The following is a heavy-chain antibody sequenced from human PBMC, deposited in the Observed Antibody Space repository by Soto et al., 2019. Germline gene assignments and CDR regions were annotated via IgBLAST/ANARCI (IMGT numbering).Heavy chain of an antibody. V-gene: IGHV4-31*03. D-gene: IGHD3-3*01. CDR3: ARESDDSERAFDI. CDR2: IYYSGST. CDR1: GGSISSGGYY. J-gene: IGHJ3*02. Sequence: NPSETLSLTCTVSGGSISSGGYYWSWIRQHPGKGLEWIGYIYYSGSTYYNPSLKSRVTISVDTSKNQFSLKLSSVTAADTAVYYCARESDDSERAFDIWGQGTMVTVSS.